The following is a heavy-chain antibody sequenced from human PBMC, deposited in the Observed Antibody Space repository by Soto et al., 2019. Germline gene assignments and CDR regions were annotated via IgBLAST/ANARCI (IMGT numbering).Heavy chain of an antibody. D-gene: IGHD2-2*01. CDR3: AKVPGYCSSTSRYADLSY. J-gene: IGHJ4*02. V-gene: IGHV3-30*18. CDR2: ISYDGSNK. CDR1: GFTFSSYG. Sequence: GGSLRLSCAASGFTFSSYGMHWVRQAPGKGLEWVAVISYDGSNKYYADSVKGRFTISRDNSKNTLYLQMNSLRAEDTAVYYCAKVPGYCSSTSRYADLSYWGQGTLVTVSS.